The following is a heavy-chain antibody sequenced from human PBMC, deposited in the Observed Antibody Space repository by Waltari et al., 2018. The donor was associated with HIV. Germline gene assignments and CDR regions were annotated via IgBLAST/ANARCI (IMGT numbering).Heavy chain of an antibody. J-gene: IGHJ3*02. CDR1: GFTFSNYA. CDR3: AKEGIIVITDAFDI. D-gene: IGHD3-22*01. Sequence: EVQLLESGGGLVQPGGSLRLSCAASGFTFSNYAMSWVRQAPGEGLEWVLSISGSGGSTYYADSVKGRFTVSRDNSKDPLFLQMNSLRAEDTALYYCAKEGIIVITDAFDIWGQGTMVIVSS. CDR2: ISGSGGST. V-gene: IGHV3-23*01.